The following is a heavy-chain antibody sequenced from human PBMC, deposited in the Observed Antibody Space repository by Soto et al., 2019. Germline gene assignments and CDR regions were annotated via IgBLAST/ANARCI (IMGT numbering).Heavy chain of an antibody. CDR1: GFTFSSYG. V-gene: IGHV3-33*01. CDR3: AREREYSEYYGMDV. CDR2: IGYDGSNE. Sequence: QVKLVESGGGVVQPGRSLSLSCAASGFTFSSYGMHWVRQAPGKGLEWVAVIGYDGSNEYYADSVKGRFTISSDNPKRTRYLQRNRVGTEGTDGYYCAREREYSEYYGMDVWGRGTTVTVSS. J-gene: IGHJ6*02. D-gene: IGHD6-6*01.